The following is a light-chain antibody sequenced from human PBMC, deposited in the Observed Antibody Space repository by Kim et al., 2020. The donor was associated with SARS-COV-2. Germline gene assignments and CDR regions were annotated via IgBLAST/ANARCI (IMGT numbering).Light chain of an antibody. CDR1: KLGDKY. CDR3: QAWDSSHVV. Sequence: SYELTQPPSVSVSPGQTASITCSGDKLGDKYACWYQQKPGQSPVLVIYQDSKRPSGIPERFSGSNSANTATLTISGTQAMDEADYYCQAWDSSHVVFGGGTQLTVL. V-gene: IGLV3-1*01. CDR2: QDS. J-gene: IGLJ2*01.